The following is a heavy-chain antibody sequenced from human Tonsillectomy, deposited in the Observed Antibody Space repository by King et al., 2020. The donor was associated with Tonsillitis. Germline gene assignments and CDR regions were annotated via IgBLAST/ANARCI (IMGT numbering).Heavy chain of an antibody. J-gene: IGHJ4*02. V-gene: IGHV2-5*02. CDR1: GFSLSTSGVG. CDR2: IYWDDDK. CDR3: AHRTGTGTNEWELAFDY. D-gene: IGHD1-26*01. Sequence: TLKESGPMLVKPPQTLTLTCTFSGFSLSTSGVGVGWIRQPPGKALEWLALIYWDDDKRYSPSLKSRLTITKDTSKNQVVLTMTDMDPVDTATYYCAHRTGTGTNEWELAFDYWGQGTLVTVSS.